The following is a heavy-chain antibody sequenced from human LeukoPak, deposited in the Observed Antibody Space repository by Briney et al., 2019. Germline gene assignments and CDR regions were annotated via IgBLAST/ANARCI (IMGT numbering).Heavy chain of an antibody. J-gene: IGHJ4*02. CDR1: GGSISSYY. D-gene: IGHD2-2*01. Sequence: SETLSLTCTVPGGSISSYYWSWIRQPPGRGLEWIGYIYYSGSTNYNPSLKSRVTISVDTSKNQFSLKLSSVTAADTAVYYCARSDYCGSTTCYYCDYWGQGTLVTVSS. CDR3: ARSDYCGSTTCYYCDY. V-gene: IGHV4-59*08. CDR2: IYYSGST.